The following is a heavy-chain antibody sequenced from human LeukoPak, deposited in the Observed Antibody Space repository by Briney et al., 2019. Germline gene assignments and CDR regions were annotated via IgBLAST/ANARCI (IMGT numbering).Heavy chain of an antibody. CDR2: ITTNGGST. V-gene: IGHV3-64*01. D-gene: IGHD2/OR15-2a*01. CDR1: GFTFSNYA. J-gene: IGHJ4*02. CDR3: ARGWVLWDY. Sequence: GGSLRLSCAASGFTFSNYAMHWVRGAPGKGLEYVSAITTNGGSTYYANSVKGRFTISRDNSKNTLYLQMGSLRAEDMAVYYCARGWVLWDYWGQGTLVTVSS.